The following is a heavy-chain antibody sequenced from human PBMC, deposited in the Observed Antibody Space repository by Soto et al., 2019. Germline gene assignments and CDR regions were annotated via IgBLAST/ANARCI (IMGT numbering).Heavy chain of an antibody. Sequence: SVRVSCKASGGTLSSYAISWVRQAPGQGLEWMGGIIPIFGTANYAQKFQGRVTITADESTSTAYMELSSLRSEDTAVYYCARDGHHIAWTDYPYTLFAHWGQGTLVTVSS. D-gene: IGHD3-16*01. V-gene: IGHV1-69*13. CDR2: IIPIFGTA. J-gene: IGHJ5*02. CDR1: GGTLSSYA. CDR3: ARDGHHIAWTDYPYTLFAH.